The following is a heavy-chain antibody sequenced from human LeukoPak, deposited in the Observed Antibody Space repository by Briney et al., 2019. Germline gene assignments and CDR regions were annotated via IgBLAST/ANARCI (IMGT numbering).Heavy chain of an antibody. CDR1: GYTFTGYY. Sequence: ASVKVSCKASGYTFTGYYMHWVRQAPGQGLEWMGWINPNSGGTNYAQKFQGRVTMTRDTSISTAYMELSRLRSDDTAVYYCAMAYGSGSYYFDYWGQGTLVTASS. CDR3: AMAYGSGSYYFDY. D-gene: IGHD3-10*01. J-gene: IGHJ4*02. V-gene: IGHV1-2*02. CDR2: INPNSGGT.